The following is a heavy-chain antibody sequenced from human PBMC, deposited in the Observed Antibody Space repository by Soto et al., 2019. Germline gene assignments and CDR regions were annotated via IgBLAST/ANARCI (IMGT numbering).Heavy chain of an antibody. V-gene: IGHV4-30-2*01. CDR1: GGSISSGGYS. CDR2: IYHSGST. D-gene: IGHD4-17*01. CDR3: ARVLTTVTTLDY. Sequence: QLQLQESGSGLVKPSQTLSLTCAVSGGSISSGGYSWSGIRQPPGKGLEWIGCIYHSGSTYYNPSVRTRVTISVDRSKRQFSLELSSVTGADRAVYDCARVLTTVTTLDYWGQGTLVTVSS. J-gene: IGHJ4*02.